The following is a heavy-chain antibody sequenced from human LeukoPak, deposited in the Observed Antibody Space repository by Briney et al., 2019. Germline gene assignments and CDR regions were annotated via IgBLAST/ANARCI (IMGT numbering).Heavy chain of an antibody. CDR1: GYTFTGYY. Sequence: ASVKVSCKASGYTFTGYYMHWVRQAPGQGLEWMGWINPHSGGTNYAQKFQGRVTMTRDTSISTAYMELSRLRSDDTAVYYCARDLRGGKTPGYIGYWGQGTLVTVSS. V-gene: IGHV1-2*02. CDR2: INPHSGGT. J-gene: IGHJ4*02. CDR3: ARDLRGGKTPGYIGY. D-gene: IGHD1-26*01.